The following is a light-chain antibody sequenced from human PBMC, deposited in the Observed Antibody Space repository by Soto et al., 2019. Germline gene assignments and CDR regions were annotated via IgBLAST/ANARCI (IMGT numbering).Light chain of an antibody. CDR1: SSDVGSYNL. CDR2: EVS. J-gene: IGLJ2*01. CDR3: CSYAGSSTDVV. Sequence: QSALTQPASVSGSPGQSITISCTGTSSDVGSYNLVSWYQQHPGKAPKLMIYEVSKRPSGVSNRFSGSKSGNTASLTISGLPAEDEADYYCCSYAGSSTDVVFGGGTKLTVL. V-gene: IGLV2-23*02.